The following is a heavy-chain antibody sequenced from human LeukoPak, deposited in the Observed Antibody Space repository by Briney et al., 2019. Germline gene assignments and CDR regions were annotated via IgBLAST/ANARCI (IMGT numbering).Heavy chain of an antibody. CDR2: IWYDGSNK. Sequence: PGGSLRLSCAASGFTFSSCGMHWVRQAPGKGLEGVAVIWYDGSNKYYADSVKGRFTISRDNSKNTLYLQMNSLRAEDTAVYYCARDQDSSGWYYTLVYWGQGTLVTVSS. V-gene: IGHV3-33*01. CDR3: ARDQDSSGWYYTLVY. J-gene: IGHJ4*02. CDR1: GFTFSSCG. D-gene: IGHD6-19*01.